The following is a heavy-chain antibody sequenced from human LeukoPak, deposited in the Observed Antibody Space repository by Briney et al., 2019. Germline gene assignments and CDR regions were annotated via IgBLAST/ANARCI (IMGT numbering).Heavy chain of an antibody. V-gene: IGHV3-53*01. CDR2: IYSGGST. CDR1: GFTVSSNY. CDR3: AREGGSYHSPDY. J-gene: IGHJ4*02. D-gene: IGHD1-26*01. Sequence: GGSLRLSRAASGFTVSSNYMSWVRQAPGKGLEWVSVIYSGGSTYYADSVKGRFTISRDNSKNTLYLQMNSLRAEDTAVYYCAREGGSYHSPDYWGQGTLVTVSS.